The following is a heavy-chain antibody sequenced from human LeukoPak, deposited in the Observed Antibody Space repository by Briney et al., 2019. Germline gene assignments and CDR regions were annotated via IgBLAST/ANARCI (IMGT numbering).Heavy chain of an antibody. CDR1: GGSISSGSYY. J-gene: IGHJ4*02. CDR2: IYTSGST. Sequence: SSETLSLTCTVSGGSISSGSYYWSWIRQPAGKGLEWIGRIYTSGSTNYNPSLKSRVTISVDTSKNQFSLKLSSVTAADTAVYYCARGQKVGELFGGSDYWGQGTLVTVSS. CDR3: ARGQKVGELFGGSDY. V-gene: IGHV4-61*02. D-gene: IGHD3-10*01.